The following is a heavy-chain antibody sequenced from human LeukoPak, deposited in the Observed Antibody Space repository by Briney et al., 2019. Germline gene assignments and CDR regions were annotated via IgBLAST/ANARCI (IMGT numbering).Heavy chain of an antibody. Sequence: ASVKVSCKASGYTFTSYGISWVRQAPGQGLEWMGGIIPIFGTANYAQKFQGRVTITADESTSTAYMELSSLRSEDTAVYYCARGPGRDPWYFDYWGQGTLVTVSS. CDR2: IIPIFGTA. D-gene: IGHD1-26*01. CDR3: ARGPGRDPWYFDY. CDR1: GYTFTSYG. V-gene: IGHV1-69*13. J-gene: IGHJ4*02.